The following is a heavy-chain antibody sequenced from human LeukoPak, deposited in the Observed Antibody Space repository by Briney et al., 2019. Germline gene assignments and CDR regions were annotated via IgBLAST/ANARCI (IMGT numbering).Heavy chain of an antibody. D-gene: IGHD3-3*01. J-gene: IGHJ4*02. CDR2: ISGSGGST. CDR3: AKVRDFWSGYWDY. V-gene: IGHV3-23*01. CDR1: GFTFSSYA. Sequence: PGRSLRLSCAASGFTFSSYAMSWVRQAPGKGLEWVSAISGSGGSTYYADSVKGRFTISRDNSKNTLYLQMNSLRAEDTAVYYCAKVRDFWSGYWDYWGQGTLVTVSS.